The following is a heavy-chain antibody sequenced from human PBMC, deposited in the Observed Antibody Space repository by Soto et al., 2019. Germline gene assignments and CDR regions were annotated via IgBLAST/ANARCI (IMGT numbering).Heavy chain of an antibody. V-gene: IGHV4-59*08. Sequence: SETLSLTCTVSGDSISEYYWSWIRQPPGKGLEWIGYIYYSGSTNSNNPSLKSRVAISVDTSKNEFSLKLSSVTAADTAVYYCARHSSGTSIDPWGQGTLVTVSS. CDR3: ARHSSGTSIDP. J-gene: IGHJ5*02. CDR2: IYYSGST. D-gene: IGHD3-10*01. CDR1: GDSISEYY.